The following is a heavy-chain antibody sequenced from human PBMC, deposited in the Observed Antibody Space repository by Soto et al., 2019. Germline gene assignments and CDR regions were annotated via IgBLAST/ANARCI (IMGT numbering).Heavy chain of an antibody. CDR3: ASTPIAVAGTSGNYYYGMDV. Sequence: GGSLRLSCAASGFAFSSYGVHWVRQTPGKGLEWVALIWYDGSNKYYVDSVKGRFTISRDNAKNSLYLQMNSLRAEDTAVYYCASTPIAVAGTSGNYYYGMDVWGQGTTVTVSS. D-gene: IGHD6-19*01. CDR1: GFAFSSYG. J-gene: IGHJ6*02. V-gene: IGHV3-33*03. CDR2: IWYDGSNK.